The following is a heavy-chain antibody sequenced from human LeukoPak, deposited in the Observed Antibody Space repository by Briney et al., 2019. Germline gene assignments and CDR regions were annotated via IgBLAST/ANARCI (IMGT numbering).Heavy chain of an antibody. CDR3: ARSHCSSTSCYGYGWFDP. CDR2: IIPIFGTA. J-gene: IGHJ5*02. Sequence: ASVKVSCKASGGTFSSYAISWVRQAPGQGLEWMGGIIPIFGTANYAQKFQGRVTITADESTSTAYMELSSLRSEDTAVYYCARSHCSSTSCYGYGWFDPWGQGTLVTVSS. D-gene: IGHD2-2*01. CDR1: GGTFSSYA. V-gene: IGHV1-69*01.